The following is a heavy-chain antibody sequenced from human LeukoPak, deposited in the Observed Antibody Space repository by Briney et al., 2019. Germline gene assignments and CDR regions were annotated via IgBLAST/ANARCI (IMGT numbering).Heavy chain of an antibody. Sequence: SLKLSCKASGATFSSYAISWVRQAPGQGLEWVERIIPILGIANYAQKCQGRVTIAAAKSKSTGYMEVSSLRCEDTVVYYCASAAANLAARSAFNYWGQGTLVTVSS. CDR1: GATFSSYA. D-gene: IGHD6-6*01. V-gene: IGHV1-69*04. J-gene: IGHJ4*02. CDR3: ASAAANLAARSAFNY. CDR2: IIPILGIA.